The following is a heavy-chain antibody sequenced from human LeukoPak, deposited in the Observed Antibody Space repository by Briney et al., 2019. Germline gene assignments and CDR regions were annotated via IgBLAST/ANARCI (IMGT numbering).Heavy chain of an antibody. CDR2: INHSERT. V-gene: IGHV4-34*01. J-gene: IGHJ4*02. D-gene: IGHD4-11*01. CDR1: GGSFSGYY. Sequence: SETLSLTCAVYGGSFSGYYWCWIREPPGKGVEWIGEINHSERTNYNPSLKSRVTISVDTSKNQFSLKLSSVTAANTAVYYCARWGTTVTTYYFDYWGQGTLVTVSS. CDR3: ARWGTTVTTYYFDY.